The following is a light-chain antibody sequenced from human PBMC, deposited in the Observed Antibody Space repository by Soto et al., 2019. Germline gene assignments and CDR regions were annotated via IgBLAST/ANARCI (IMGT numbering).Light chain of an antibody. CDR2: DAS. CDR1: QSVSSY. J-gene: IGKJ4*01. CDR3: QQRSDWALT. V-gene: IGKV3-11*01. Sequence: EIVLTQSPTTLSLSPGERATLSCRASQSVSSYFAWYQQKPGQAPRLLIYDASTRAAGIPARFSGSGSGTEFTLTISSLEPEDFAVYYCQQRSDWALTFGGGTKVEIK.